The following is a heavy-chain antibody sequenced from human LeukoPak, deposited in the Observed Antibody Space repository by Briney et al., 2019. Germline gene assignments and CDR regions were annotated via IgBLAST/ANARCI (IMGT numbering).Heavy chain of an antibody. D-gene: IGHD2-2*01. V-gene: IGHV6-1*01. J-gene: IGHJ5*02. CDR3: ARRLTQYDCFDP. CDR1: GDSVSSNSVT. CDR2: TYYRSTWYN. Sequence: SQTLSLTCALSGDSVSSNSVTWNWIRQSPSRGLEWLGRTYYRSTWYNDYAVSVRGRVTVNPDTSKNQFSLHLNSVTPEDTAVYYCARRLTQYDCFDPWGQGILVTVSS.